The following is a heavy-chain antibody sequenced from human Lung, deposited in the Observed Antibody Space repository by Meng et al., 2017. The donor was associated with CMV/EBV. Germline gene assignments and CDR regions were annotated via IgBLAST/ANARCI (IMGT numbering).Heavy chain of an antibody. D-gene: IGHD6-13*01. Sequence: GESXKISCRASGYKFTAYWIGWVRQMPGKGLEWMGIIYPGVSDTRYSPSFQGHVTISADKSINTAYLQWSSLKDSDTAIYYGARQGHGSSWNIFDHWGQGTLVTVSS. CDR2: IYPGVSDT. J-gene: IGHJ4*02. V-gene: IGHV5-51*01. CDR1: GYKFTAYW. CDR3: ARQGHGSSWNIFDH.